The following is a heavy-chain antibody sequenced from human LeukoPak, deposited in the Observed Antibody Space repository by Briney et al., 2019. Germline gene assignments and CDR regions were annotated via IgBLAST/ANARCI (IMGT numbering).Heavy chain of an antibody. Sequence: GGSLRLSCAASGFTVSNNYMSWVRQAPGKGLEWVSVIYSGGSTYYADSVKGRFTISRDNSKNTLYLQMNSLRAEDAAVYYCASNLMITFGGVISQYHYGMDVWGQGTTVTVSS. J-gene: IGHJ6*02. CDR1: GFTVSNNY. D-gene: IGHD3-16*02. CDR3: ASNLMITFGGVISQYHYGMDV. V-gene: IGHV3-66*01. CDR2: IYSGGST.